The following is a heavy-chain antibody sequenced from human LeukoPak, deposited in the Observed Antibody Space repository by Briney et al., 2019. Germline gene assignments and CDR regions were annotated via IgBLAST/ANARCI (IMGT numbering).Heavy chain of an antibody. CDR1: GGSITSGDYY. J-gene: IGHJ4*02. CDR3: ARGGLFGDYVNY. CDR2: IYYSGST. D-gene: IGHD4-17*01. V-gene: IGHV4-30-4*08. Sequence: SETLSLTCTVSGGSITSGDYYWSWLRQPPGKGLEWIGYIYYSGSTYYNPSLKSRVTISVDTSKNQFSLKLSSVTAADTAVYYCARGGLFGDYVNYWGQGTLVTVSS.